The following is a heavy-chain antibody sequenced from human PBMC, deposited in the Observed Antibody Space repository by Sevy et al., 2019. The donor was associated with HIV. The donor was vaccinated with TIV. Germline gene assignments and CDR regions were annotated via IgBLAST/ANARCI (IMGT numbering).Heavy chain of an antibody. J-gene: IGHJ4*02. CDR1: GFTVNSNY. CDR2: IHSDDTT. D-gene: IGHD3-22*01. CDR3: ASMGMDDSSGYYRSYHLNYFDY. V-gene: IGHV3-66*01. Sequence: GGSLRLSCAASGFTVNSNYMTWVRQAPGKGLEGVSVIHSDDTTYHADSVKDRFTISRDNFKNTLYLQMNSLRAEDTAVYYCASMGMDDSSGYYRSYHLNYFDYWGQGTLVTVSS.